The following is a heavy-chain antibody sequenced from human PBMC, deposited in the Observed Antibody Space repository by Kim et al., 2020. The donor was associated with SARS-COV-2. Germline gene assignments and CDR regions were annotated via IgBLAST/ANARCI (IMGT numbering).Heavy chain of an antibody. CDR3: ARHWRYSSSSPHFDY. V-gene: IGHV5-51*01. CDR2: IYPGDSDI. D-gene: IGHD6-6*01. J-gene: IGHJ4*02. Sequence: GESLKISCKGSGYSFTNYWIGWVRQMPGKGLEWMGIIYPGDSDIRYSPSFQGQVTISADKSISTAYLQWSSLKASDTAIYYCARHWRYSSSSPHFDYWGQGTLVTVPS. CDR1: GYSFTNYW.